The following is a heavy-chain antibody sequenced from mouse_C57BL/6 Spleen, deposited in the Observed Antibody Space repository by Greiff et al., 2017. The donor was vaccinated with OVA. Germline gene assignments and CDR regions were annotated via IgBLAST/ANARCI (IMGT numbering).Heavy chain of an antibody. J-gene: IGHJ3*01. V-gene: IGHV1-74*01. D-gene: IGHD2-3*01. CDR1: GYTFTSYW. CDR3: VLYDGYYACAY. CDR2: IHPSDSDT. Sequence: QVQLQQPGAELVKPGASVKVSCKASGYTFTSYWMHWVKQRPGQGLEWIGRIHPSDSDTNYNPKFQGKATLTVDKSDSTAYMHLSSLTSEDSAVYYCVLYDGYYACAYGGKGTLDTVSA.